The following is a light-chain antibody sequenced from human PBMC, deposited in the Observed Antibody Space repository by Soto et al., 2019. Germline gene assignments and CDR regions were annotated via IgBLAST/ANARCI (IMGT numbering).Light chain of an antibody. V-gene: IGLV2-14*03. J-gene: IGLJ1*01. CDR3: SSFTRSNTYV. CDR1: TSDVGGYNY. CDR2: DVT. Sequence: QSVLTQPASVSGSPGQSIAISCTGTTSDVGGYNYVSWYQQHPGKAPKLMIYDVTNRPSGVSDRFSGSKSGNTASLTISGLQAEDEGDYYCSSFTRSNTYVFGTGTKVTVL.